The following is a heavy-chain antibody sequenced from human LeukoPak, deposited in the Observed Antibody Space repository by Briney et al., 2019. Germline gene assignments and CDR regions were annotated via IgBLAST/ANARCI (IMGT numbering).Heavy chain of an antibody. CDR2: INPNSGGT. D-gene: IGHD2-2*01. J-gene: IGHJ5*02. CDR1: GYTFTGYY. V-gene: IGHV1-2*02. CDR3: ARVSVVPAGFDP. Sequence: VASVKVSCKASGYTFTGYYMHWVRQAPGQGLEWMGWINPNSGGTNYAQKFQGRVTMTRDTSISTAYMEQSRLRSDDTAVYYCARVSVVPAGFDPWGQGTLVTVSS.